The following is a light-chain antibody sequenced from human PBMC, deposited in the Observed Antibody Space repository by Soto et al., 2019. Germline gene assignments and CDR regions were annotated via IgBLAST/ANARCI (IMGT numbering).Light chain of an antibody. CDR1: TSNIGTNY. J-gene: IGLJ2*01. Sequence: QSVLTQPPSAAGTPGQRVTLSCSGSTSNIGTNYVYWYQQLPGTAPRLLMYSTNKRPSGVPDRFSGSKSGTSAFLAIPGLRSEGEANYYCAAWDDSLSGPVFGGGTQLTVL. CDR2: STN. V-gene: IGLV1-47*02. CDR3: AAWDDSLSGPV.